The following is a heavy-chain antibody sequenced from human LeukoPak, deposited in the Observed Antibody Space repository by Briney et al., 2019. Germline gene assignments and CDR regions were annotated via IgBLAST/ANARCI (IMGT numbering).Heavy chain of an antibody. CDR3: ARERGISAFDI. Sequence: ASVKVSCKASGYTFTSYDINWVRQATGQGLEWMGWMNPNSGNTGYAQKFQGRVTMTRNTSISTAYMELSNLRSDDTAVYYCARERGISAFDIWGQGTMVTVSS. J-gene: IGHJ3*02. CDR1: GYTFTSYD. CDR2: MNPNSGNT. D-gene: IGHD7-27*01. V-gene: IGHV1-8*01.